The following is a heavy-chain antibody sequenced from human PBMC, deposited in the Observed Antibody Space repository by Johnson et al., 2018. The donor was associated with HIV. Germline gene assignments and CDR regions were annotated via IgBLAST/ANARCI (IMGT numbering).Heavy chain of an antibody. CDR1: GFIVSSNY. J-gene: IGHJ3*02. Sequence: MQLVESGGGLVQPGGSLSLSCAASGFIVSSNYMNWVRQAPGKGLEWVSVIYSGGSTYHADSVKGRFTISRANSKNTLYLQMNNLRAEDTSVYYCARGKYCTNGVCYTKGAFDIWGHGTMVTVSS. D-gene: IGHD2-8*01. V-gene: IGHV3-66*01. CDR2: IYSGGST. CDR3: ARGKYCTNGVCYTKGAFDI.